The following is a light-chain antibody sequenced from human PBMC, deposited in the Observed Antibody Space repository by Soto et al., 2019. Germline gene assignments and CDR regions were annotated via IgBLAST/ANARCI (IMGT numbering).Light chain of an antibody. CDR2: GNS. V-gene: IGLV1-40*01. J-gene: IGLJ1*01. CDR1: SSNIGAHYD. Sequence: QSVLTQPPSVSGAPGQRVTISCTGSSSNIGAHYDVHWYQQLPGTAPKLLIYGNSNRPSGVPDRFSGSKSGASASLAITGLQAEDEADYYCQSYDSSLSAYVFGAGNKVTGL. CDR3: QSYDSSLSAYV.